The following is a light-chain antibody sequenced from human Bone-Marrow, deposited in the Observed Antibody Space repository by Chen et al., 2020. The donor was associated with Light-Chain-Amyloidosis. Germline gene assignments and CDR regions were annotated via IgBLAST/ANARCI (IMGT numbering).Light chain of an antibody. CDR2: AVS. V-gene: IGLV2-14*01. CDR1: SGDVRTYNY. J-gene: IGLJ1*01. Sequence: QSALTQPASVSGSPGQSLTSSCTGTSGDVRTYNYVTWYKQHPGKAPKCMIYAVSNRPSGVSNRFSGSKYDNTASLPISGLQAEDEADYYCSSFTSSSAYVFGPGTKVTVL. CDR3: SSFTSSSAYV.